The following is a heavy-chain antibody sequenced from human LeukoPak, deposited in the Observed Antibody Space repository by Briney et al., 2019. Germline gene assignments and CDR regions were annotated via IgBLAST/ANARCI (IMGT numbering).Heavy chain of an antibody. D-gene: IGHD5-12*01. J-gene: IGHJ4*02. CDR1: GYTFTSYY. V-gene: IGHV1-46*01. Sequence: ASVKVSCKASGYTFTSYYMHWVRQAPGQGLEWMGIINPSGGSTSYAQKFQGRVTMTRDTSTSTVYMELSSLRSEDTAVYYCARALARGYSDYEPLVDYWGQGTLVTVSS. CDR2: INPSGGST. CDR3: ARALARGYSDYEPLVDY.